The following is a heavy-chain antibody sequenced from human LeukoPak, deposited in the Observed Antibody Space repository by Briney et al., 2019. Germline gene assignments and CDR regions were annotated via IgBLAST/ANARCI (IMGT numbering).Heavy chain of an antibody. CDR3: ARDHSGAFDI. J-gene: IGHJ3*02. V-gene: IGHV3-21*01. CDR2: ISSSSSYI. D-gene: IGHD1-14*01. Sequence: GGSLSLSCAASGFTFSNHAMSWVRQAPGKGLEWVSSISSSSSYIYYADSVKGRFTISRDNAKNSLYLQMNSLRAEDTAVYYCARDHSGAFDIWGQGTMVTVSS. CDR1: GFTFSNHA.